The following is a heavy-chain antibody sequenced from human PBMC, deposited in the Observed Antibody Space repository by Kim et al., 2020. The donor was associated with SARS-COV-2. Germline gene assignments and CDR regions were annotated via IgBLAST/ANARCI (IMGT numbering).Heavy chain of an antibody. J-gene: IGHJ6*02. CDR1: GFTFSSYG. CDR3: ARDRAIAVASGYYYYGMDV. D-gene: IGHD6-19*01. V-gene: IGHV3-33*08. CDR2: IWYDGSNK. Sequence: GGSLRLSCAASGFTFSSYGMHWVRQAPGKGLQWVAVIWYDGSNKYYADSVKGRFTISRDNSKNTLYLQMNSLRAEDTAVYYCARDRAIAVASGYYYYGMDVWGQGTTVTVSS.